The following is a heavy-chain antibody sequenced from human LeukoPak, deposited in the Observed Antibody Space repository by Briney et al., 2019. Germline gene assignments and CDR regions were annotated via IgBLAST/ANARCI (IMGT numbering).Heavy chain of an antibody. Sequence: GASVKVSCKASGYTFTRYYMHWVRQAPGQGLEWMGFINHSGGSTSYAQRFQGRVTMTRDTSTSTVYMELSSLRSEDTAVYYCARNDASGLDYWGQGTLVTVSS. V-gene: IGHV1-46*03. CDR3: ARNDASGLDY. D-gene: IGHD3-10*01. CDR2: INHSGGST. J-gene: IGHJ4*02. CDR1: GYTFTRYY.